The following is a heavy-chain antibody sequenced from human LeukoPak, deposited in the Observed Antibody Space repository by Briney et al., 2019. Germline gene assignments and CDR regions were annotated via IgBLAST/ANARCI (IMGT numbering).Heavy chain of an antibody. J-gene: IGHJ5*02. CDR3: ARGYSSNWDT. D-gene: IGHD6-13*01. V-gene: IGHV3-7*01. CDR1: GFTFSSYW. Sequence: QPGGSLRLSRVASGFTFSSYWMSWVRQAPGKGLEWVANIKEDGSEKYYVDSVKGRFTISRDNAKNSLYLQMNSLRAEDTAMYYCARGYSSNWDTWGQGTLVTVSS. CDR2: IKEDGSEK.